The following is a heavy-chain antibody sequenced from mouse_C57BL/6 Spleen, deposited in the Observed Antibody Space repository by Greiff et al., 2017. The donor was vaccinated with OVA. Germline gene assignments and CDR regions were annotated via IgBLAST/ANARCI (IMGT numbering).Heavy chain of an antibody. J-gene: IGHJ3*01. Sequence: LQESDAELVKPGASVKISCKVSGYTFTDHTIHWMKQRPEQGLEWIGYIYPRDGSTKYNEKFKGKATLTADKSSSTAYMQLNSLTSEDSAVYFCARSRHPTAQDKWFAYWGQGTLVTVSA. CDR2: IYPRDGST. CDR1: GYTFTDHT. CDR3: ARSRHPTAQDKWFAY. D-gene: IGHD3-2*02. V-gene: IGHV1-78*01.